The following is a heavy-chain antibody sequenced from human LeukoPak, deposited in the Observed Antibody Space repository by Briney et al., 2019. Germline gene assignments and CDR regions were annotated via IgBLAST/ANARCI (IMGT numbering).Heavy chain of an antibody. CDR1: GYTFTSYA. CDR2: INAGNGNT. V-gene: IGHV1-3*01. Sequence: ASVRVSCKASGYTFTSYAMHWVRQAPGQRLEWMGWINAGNGNTKYSQKFQGRVTITRDTSASTAYMELSSLRSEDTAVYYCARVSFEGATNFEYWGQGTLVTVSS. J-gene: IGHJ4*02. D-gene: IGHD1-26*01. CDR3: ARVSFEGATNFEY.